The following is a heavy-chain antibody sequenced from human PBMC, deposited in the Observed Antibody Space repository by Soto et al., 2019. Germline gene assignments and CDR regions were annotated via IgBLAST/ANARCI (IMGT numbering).Heavy chain of an antibody. D-gene: IGHD2-21*01. CDR1: GATFGRYA. V-gene: IGHV1-69*13. CDR2: IIPIFGPI. CDR3: AKDSTSVVVIPMTFDI. J-gene: IGHJ3*02. Sequence: SVKVSCKASGATFGRYAISWVRQAPGQGLEWMGGIIPIFGPIKYAQRFQGRVTISADSSITTVYMELTSLRSEDTAVYYCAKDSTSVVVIPMTFDIWGQGTMVTVSS.